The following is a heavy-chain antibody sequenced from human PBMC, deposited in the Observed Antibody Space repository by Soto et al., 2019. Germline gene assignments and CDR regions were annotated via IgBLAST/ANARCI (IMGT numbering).Heavy chain of an antibody. CDR2: ITACSSYI. Sequence: CGSMRLSCAASGLTFSSYRMNCFRQAPGRGLGWGSSITACSSYIYCADSARGRFTISSVSATNSLCLQMHNRRAAASAVYFCASDRGNSYGSHFAYWGQATLVSVYS. CDR1: GLTFSSYR. V-gene: IGHV3-21*01. J-gene: IGHJ4*02. D-gene: IGHD5-18*01. CDR3: ASDRGNSYGSHFAY.